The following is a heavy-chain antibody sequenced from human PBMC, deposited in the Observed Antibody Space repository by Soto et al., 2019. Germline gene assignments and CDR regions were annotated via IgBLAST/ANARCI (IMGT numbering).Heavy chain of an antibody. V-gene: IGHV4-30-2*01. CDR2: IYPSGST. Sequence: SETLSLTCAVSGGSISSGGYSWSWIRQPPGKGLEWIGYIYPSGSTYYNPSLKSRVTISVDRAKNQFSLKLSSVTAADTAVYDCASDQNCSGGSCYSGCWFDPWGQGTLVTVSS. J-gene: IGHJ5*02. CDR1: GGSISSGGYS. CDR3: ASDQNCSGGSCYSGCWFDP. D-gene: IGHD2-15*01.